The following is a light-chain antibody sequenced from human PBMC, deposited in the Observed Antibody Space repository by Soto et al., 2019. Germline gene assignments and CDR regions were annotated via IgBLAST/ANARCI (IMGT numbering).Light chain of an antibody. CDR3: SSYTSSSTPLYV. CDR2: DVS. V-gene: IGLV2-14*01. Sequence: QSVLTQPASVSGSPGQSITISCTGTSSNVGGYNYVSWYQQHPGKAPQLRIYDVSNRPSGVSNRFSGSKSGNTASLTISGLQAEYEADYYCSSYTSSSTPLYVFGTGTKVTVL. J-gene: IGLJ1*01. CDR1: SSNVGGYNY.